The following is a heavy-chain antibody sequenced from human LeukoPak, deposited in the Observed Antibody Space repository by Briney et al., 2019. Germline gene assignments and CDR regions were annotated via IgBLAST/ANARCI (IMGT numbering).Heavy chain of an antibody. V-gene: IGHV4-34*01. CDR2: INHSGGT. Sequence: SSETLSLTCAVYVGSFSGYYWSWIRQPPGKGLEWIGEINHSGGTNYNSSLKSRVTISVDTSKNQFSLKLSSVTAADTAVYYCARGYYGSGSHCCHMDVWGKGTTITVS. CDR1: VGSFSGYY. J-gene: IGHJ6*03. CDR3: ARGYYGSGSHCCHMDV. D-gene: IGHD3-10*01.